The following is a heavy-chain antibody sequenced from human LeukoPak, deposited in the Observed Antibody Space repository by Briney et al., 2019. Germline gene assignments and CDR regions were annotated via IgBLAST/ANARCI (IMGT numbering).Heavy chain of an antibody. CDR1: GFTFSSYS. Sequence: GGSLRLSCAASGFTFSSYSMNWVRQAPGKGLEWVSSISSSSSYIYYADSVKGRFTISRDNAKNSLYLQMNSLRAEDTAVYYCARDRTSGYYGGSYWGQGTLVTVSS. J-gene: IGHJ4*02. D-gene: IGHD3-3*01. CDR2: ISSSSSYI. CDR3: ARDRTSGYYGGSY. V-gene: IGHV3-21*01.